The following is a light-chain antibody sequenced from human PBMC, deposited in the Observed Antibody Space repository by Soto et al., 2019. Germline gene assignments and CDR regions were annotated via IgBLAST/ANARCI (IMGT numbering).Light chain of an antibody. Sequence: RVLPQSPGTLSASPGERATLSCRSSQSVRSHLAWYRQRPGQAPRLLIYDASSRATGIPARFSGSGSGTEFTLTISSLQSEEFAVYYCHQYYNWPPWTFGQGTKVDIK. V-gene: IGKV3-15*01. J-gene: IGKJ1*01. CDR1: QSVRSH. CDR3: HQYYNWPPWT. CDR2: DAS.